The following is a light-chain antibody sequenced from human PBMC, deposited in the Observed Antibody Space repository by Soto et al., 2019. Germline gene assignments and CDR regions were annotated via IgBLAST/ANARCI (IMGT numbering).Light chain of an antibody. CDR2: GAS. Sequence: EIVMTQSPGTLSVSPRERAALSCRASQSVSSNLAWYQQKPGQAPRLLIYGASTRATGIPARFSGSGSGTEFTLSISSLQSEDFAVYYCQQFNKWPLTFGGGTRVEIK. V-gene: IGKV3-15*01. J-gene: IGKJ4*01. CDR3: QQFNKWPLT. CDR1: QSVSSN.